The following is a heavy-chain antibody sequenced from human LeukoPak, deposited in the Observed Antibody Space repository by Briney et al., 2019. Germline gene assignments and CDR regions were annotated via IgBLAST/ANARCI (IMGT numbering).Heavy chain of an antibody. J-gene: IGHJ4*02. CDR2: IHYSAST. Sequence: PSETLSLTCTVSGGSVSSGSYYWSWIRQPPGKGLEWIGHIHYSASTNYSPSLTSRVTISIDTSKNQLSLKLSPVTAADTAMYYCARAGGIPTSPLDLDYWGQGTLVTVSS. CDR3: ARAGGIPTSPLDLDY. D-gene: IGHD2-2*01. CDR1: GGSVSSGSYY. V-gene: IGHV4-61*01.